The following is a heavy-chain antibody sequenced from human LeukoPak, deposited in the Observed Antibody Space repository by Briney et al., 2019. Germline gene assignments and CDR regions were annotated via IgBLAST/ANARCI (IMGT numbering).Heavy chain of an antibody. Sequence: PGRSLRLSCAASGFTFSSYAMHWVRQAPGKGLEWVAVISYDGSNKYYADSVKGRFTISRDNSKNTLYLQMNSLRAEDTAVYYCARVPNVLRFLEWLFDYWGQGTLVTVSS. CDR1: GFTFSSYA. CDR3: ARVPNVLRFLEWLFDY. V-gene: IGHV3-30-3*01. D-gene: IGHD3-3*01. J-gene: IGHJ4*02. CDR2: ISYDGSNK.